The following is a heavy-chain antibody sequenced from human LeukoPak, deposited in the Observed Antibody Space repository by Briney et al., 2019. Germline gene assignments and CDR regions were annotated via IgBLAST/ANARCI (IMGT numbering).Heavy chain of an antibody. J-gene: IGHJ3*01. CDR3: AREGSGRQAFDL. Sequence: GGSLRLSCAASGFTFSSYAMSWVRQAPGKGLEWVSTIYSTGTTHYAGSVRDRFSISRDSSENTLFLQMNNLRAEDTALYYCAREGSGRQAFDLWGRGTMVTVSS. CDR1: GFTFSSYA. D-gene: IGHD1-26*01. V-gene: IGHV3-23*05. CDR2: IYSTGTT.